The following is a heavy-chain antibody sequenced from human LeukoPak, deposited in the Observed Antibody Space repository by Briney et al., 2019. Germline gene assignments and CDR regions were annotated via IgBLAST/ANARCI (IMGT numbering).Heavy chain of an antibody. D-gene: IGHD3-10*01. Sequence: PGGPLRLSCAASGFTFSSYNMNWVRQAPGKGLEWVSSISSSSSYIYYADSVKGRFTISRDNAENSLYLQMNSLRAEDTAVYYCARGGFGELLNFDYRGQGTLVTVSS. CDR1: GFTFSSYN. CDR3: ARGGFGELLNFDY. V-gene: IGHV3-21*01. J-gene: IGHJ4*02. CDR2: ISSSSSYI.